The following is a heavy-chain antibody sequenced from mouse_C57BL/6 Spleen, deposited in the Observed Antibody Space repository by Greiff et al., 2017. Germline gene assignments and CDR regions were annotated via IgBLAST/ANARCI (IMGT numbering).Heavy chain of an antibody. CDR2: IYPGSGST. CDR3: AREGYGSRAVSY. J-gene: IGHJ2*01. CDR1: GYTFTSYW. Sequence: QVQLQQPGAELVKPGASVKMSCKASGYTFTSYWITWVKQRPGQGLEWIGDIYPGSGSTNYNEKFKSKATLTVDTSSSTAYMQLSSLTSEDSAVYYCAREGYGSRAVSYWGQGTTLTVSS. V-gene: IGHV1-55*01. D-gene: IGHD1-1*01.